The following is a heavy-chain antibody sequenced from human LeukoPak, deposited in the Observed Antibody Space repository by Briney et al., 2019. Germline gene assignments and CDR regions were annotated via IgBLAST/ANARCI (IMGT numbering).Heavy chain of an antibody. CDR2: INPNSGGT. D-gene: IGHD3-10*01. V-gene: IGHV1-2*02. Sequence: ASVTVSCKASGYTFTGYYMHWVRQAPGQGLEWMGWINPNSGGTNYAQKFQGRVTMTRDTSISTAYMELSRLRSDDTAVYYCARDHYYGSGSYLNYYMDVWGKGTTVTISS. J-gene: IGHJ6*03. CDR3: ARDHYYGSGSYLNYYMDV. CDR1: GYTFTGYY.